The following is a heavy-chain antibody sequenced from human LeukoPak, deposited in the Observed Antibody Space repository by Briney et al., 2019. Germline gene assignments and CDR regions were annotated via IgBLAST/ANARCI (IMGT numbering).Heavy chain of an antibody. CDR2: IWYDGSNK. CDR3: ARERMGRYYFDY. CDR1: GFTFSSYG. J-gene: IGHJ4*02. Sequence: GGSLRLSCAASGFTFSSYGMHWVRQAPGKGLEWVAVIWYDGSNKYYADSVKGRFTISRDNSKNTLYLQMNSLRAEDTAVYYCARERMGRYYFDYWGQGILVTVSS. V-gene: IGHV3-33*01. D-gene: IGHD1-26*01.